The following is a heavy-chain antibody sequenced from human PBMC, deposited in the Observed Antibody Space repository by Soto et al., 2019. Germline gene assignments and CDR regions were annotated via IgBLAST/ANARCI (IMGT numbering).Heavy chain of an antibody. CDR1: GFPFSSYA. CDR2: INSDGSGT. Sequence: GSLRLSCAASGFPFSSYAMTWVRQAPGKGLEWVSRINSDGSGTSYADSVKGRFTISRDNAKNTLYLQMNSLRAEDTALYYCVDPYFFDYWGQGTLVIVSS. CDR3: VDPYFFDY. D-gene: IGHD2-2*03. J-gene: IGHJ4*02. V-gene: IGHV3-74*01.